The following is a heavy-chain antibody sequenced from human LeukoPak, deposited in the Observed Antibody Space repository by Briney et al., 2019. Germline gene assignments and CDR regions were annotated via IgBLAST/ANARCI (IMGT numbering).Heavy chain of an antibody. J-gene: IGHJ4*02. Sequence: ASVKVSCKASGYTFTSHWIQWVRQAPGQGLEWMGLINPDGGSTAYAHRFQGRVTMTRDTSTSTVYMDFSSLRSEDTALYYCARAPRNSSTMLDYWGQGTLVTVSS. D-gene: IGHD6-13*01. V-gene: IGHV1-46*01. CDR3: ARAPRNSSTMLDY. CDR1: GYTFTSHW. CDR2: INPDGGST.